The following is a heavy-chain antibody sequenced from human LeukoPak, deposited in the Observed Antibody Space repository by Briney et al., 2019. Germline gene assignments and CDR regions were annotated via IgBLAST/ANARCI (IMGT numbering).Heavy chain of an antibody. V-gene: IGHV3-33*01. Sequence: GGSLRLSCAASGFTFSTYGFNWVRQAPGKGLEWVAATFYDGSKSFYTDSVKGRFTISRDNSKNTLYLQMNSLRAEDSAVYYCARDRQEQHQVGSGNHFDNWFDSWSQGTLVTVSS. J-gene: IGHJ5*01. CDR1: GFTFSTYG. CDR3: ARDRQEQHQVGSGNHFDNWFDS. D-gene: IGHD1-26*01. CDR2: TFYDGSKS.